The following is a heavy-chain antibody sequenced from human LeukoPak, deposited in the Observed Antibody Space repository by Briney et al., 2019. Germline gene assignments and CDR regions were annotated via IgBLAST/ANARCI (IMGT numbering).Heavy chain of an antibody. CDR1: GFTFCRYW. CDR2: IKNDGSEE. V-gene: IGHV3-7*01. J-gene: IGHJ4*02. Sequence: GGSLRLSCAASGFTFCRYWMRWVPPAPGKGLEGGANIKNDGSEEYYVDSVKGRFTISRDNARNSLFLQMNSLTVEDTAVYYCARAIRGSAVDTGDRWGQGTLVTVSS. CDR3: ARAIRGSAVDTGDR. D-gene: IGHD3-10*01.